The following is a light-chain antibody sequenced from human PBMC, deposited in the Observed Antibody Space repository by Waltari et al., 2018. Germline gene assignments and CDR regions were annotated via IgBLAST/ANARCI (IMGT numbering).Light chain of an antibody. CDR1: NFNIGSNY. CDR3: AAWDDSLSGRV. V-gene: IGLV1-47*01. J-gene: IGLJ2*01. CDR2: RNT. Sequence: QSVLTQPPSMSGTPGQRVTISCSGRNFNIGSNYVYWYQQFPGMAHQLLIYRNTERPSGVPDRFSASKAGASASLAISGLRSEDEADYHCAAWDDSLSGRVFGGGTKLTV.